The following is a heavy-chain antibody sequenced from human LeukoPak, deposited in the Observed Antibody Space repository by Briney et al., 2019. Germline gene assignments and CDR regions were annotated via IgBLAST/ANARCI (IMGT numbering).Heavy chain of an antibody. Sequence: PSETLSLTCTASGGSISSYYWSWIRQPPGKGLEWIGDIYYSGSTNYNPSLMSRVTISADTTKNQFSLKLSSVPAADTAVYYCARYEQQSSYLDYMDVWGKGTTVTVSS. CDR1: GGSISSYY. CDR2: IYYSGST. D-gene: IGHD6-13*01. CDR3: ARYEQQSSYLDYMDV. V-gene: IGHV4-59*01. J-gene: IGHJ6*03.